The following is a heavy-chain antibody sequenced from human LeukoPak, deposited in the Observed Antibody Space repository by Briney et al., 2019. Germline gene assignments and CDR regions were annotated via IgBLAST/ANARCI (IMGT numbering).Heavy chain of an antibody. CDR3: ARQVAVGTRTDP. CDR1: GGSISSYY. V-gene: IGHV4-59*08. D-gene: IGHD1-14*01. Sequence: PSETLSLTCAVSGGSISSYYWSWIRQPPGKGLEWIGYIYYSGSTNYNPSLKSQVTISVDTSKNQFSLKLSSVTAADTAVYYCARQVAVGTRTDPWGQGTLVTVSS. CDR2: IYYSGST. J-gene: IGHJ5*02.